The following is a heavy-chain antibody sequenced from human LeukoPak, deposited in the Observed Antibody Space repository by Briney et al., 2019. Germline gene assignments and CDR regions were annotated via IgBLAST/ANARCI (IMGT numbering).Heavy chain of an antibody. D-gene: IGHD3-10*01. V-gene: IGHV1-18*01. CDR1: GYXFTSYG. CDR2: ISAYNGNT. J-gene: IGHJ1*01. CDR3: AREFSPYGSGSYYGYFQH. Sequence: ASVKVSCRASGYXFTSYGMSWVRQAPGQGLEWMGWISAYNGNTNYAQKLQGRVTMTTDTSTSTAYMELRSLRSDDTAVYYCAREFSPYGSGSYYGYFQHWGQGTLVTVSS.